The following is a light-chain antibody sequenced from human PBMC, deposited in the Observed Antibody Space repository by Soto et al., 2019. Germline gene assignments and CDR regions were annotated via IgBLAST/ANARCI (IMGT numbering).Light chain of an antibody. Sequence: EIVMTQSPATLSVSPGERATLSCRASQSVSSNLAWYQQKPGQAPRLLIYGASTRATGIPARFSGSGSGTEYTITISSLQPEDFAGDYCQQYNNCPPYTFGQGTKLEIK. CDR2: GAS. J-gene: IGKJ2*01. CDR3: QQYNNCPPYT. CDR1: QSVSSN. V-gene: IGKV3-15*01.